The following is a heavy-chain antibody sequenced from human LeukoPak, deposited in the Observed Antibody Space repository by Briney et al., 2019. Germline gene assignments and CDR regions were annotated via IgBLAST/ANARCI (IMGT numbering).Heavy chain of an antibody. CDR1: GFTFSSYG. J-gene: IGHJ4*02. CDR2: IWYDGSNK. V-gene: IGHV3-30*02. D-gene: IGHD6-13*01. Sequence: PGGSLRLSCAASGFTFSSYGMHWVRQAPGKGLEWVAVIWYDGSNKYYADSVKGRFTISRDNSKNTLYLQMNSLRAEDTAVYYCAKVASGQQLVLEDYFDYWGQGTLVTVSS. CDR3: AKVASGQQLVLEDYFDY.